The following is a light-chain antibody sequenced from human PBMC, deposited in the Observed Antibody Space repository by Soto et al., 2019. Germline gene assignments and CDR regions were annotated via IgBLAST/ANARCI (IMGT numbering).Light chain of an antibody. Sequence: DIVLTQSPGTLSLSPGERASLSCRASQSLNRNYVAWYQQKVGQAPRLLIYATSGKATGIPDRFRGSGSGTEFNLTIARLEPEDFAVYYYQRYGLSPPFSFGPGTKVEIK. CDR2: ATS. CDR1: QSLNRNY. J-gene: IGKJ3*01. CDR3: QRYGLSPPFS. V-gene: IGKV3-20*01.